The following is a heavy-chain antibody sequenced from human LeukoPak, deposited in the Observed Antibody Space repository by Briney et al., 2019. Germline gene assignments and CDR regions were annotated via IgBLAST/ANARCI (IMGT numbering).Heavy chain of an antibody. CDR2: IYYGGRT. D-gene: IGHD3-22*01. J-gene: IGHJ5*02. V-gene: IGHV4-39*07. CDR1: GVSISTSSYY. Sequence: PSETLSLTCTVSGVSISTSSYYWGWIRQPPGKGLEWIGNIYYGGRTYYSPSLKSRVTISVDTSKNQFSLKLSSVTAADTAVYYCARQKIEVFNWFDLWGQGTLVTVSS. CDR3: ARQKIEVFNWFDL.